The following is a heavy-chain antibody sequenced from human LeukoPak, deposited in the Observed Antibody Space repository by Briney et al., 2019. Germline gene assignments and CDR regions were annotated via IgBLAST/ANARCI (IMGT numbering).Heavy chain of an antibody. V-gene: IGHV3-30*02. J-gene: IGHJ4*02. CDR1: GFTFSSHG. CDR2: IRYDGSNK. CDR3: AKDLFGRDGYNS. D-gene: IGHD5-24*01. Sequence: GGSLRLSCAASGFTFSSHGMHWVRQAPGKGLEWVAFIRYDGSNKYYADSVKGRFTISRDNSKNTLYLQMNSLRAEDTAVYYCAKDLFGRDGYNSWGQGTLVTVSS.